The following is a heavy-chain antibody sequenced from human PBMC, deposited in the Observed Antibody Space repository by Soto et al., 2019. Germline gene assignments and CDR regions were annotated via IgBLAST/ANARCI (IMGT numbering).Heavy chain of an antibody. V-gene: IGHV3-30-3*01. Sequence: GGSLRLSCAASGFTFSSYAMHWVRQAPGKGLEWVAVISYDGSNKYYADSVKGRFTISRDNSKNTLYLQMNSLRAEDAAVYYCAKDHPSLVRSLDVWGQGTTVTVSS. D-gene: IGHD3-10*01. CDR3: AKDHPSLVRSLDV. CDR1: GFTFSSYA. J-gene: IGHJ6*02. CDR2: ISYDGSNK.